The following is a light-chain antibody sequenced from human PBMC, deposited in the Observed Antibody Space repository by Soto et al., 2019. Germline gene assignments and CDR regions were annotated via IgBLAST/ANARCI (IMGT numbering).Light chain of an antibody. J-gene: IGKJ4*01. CDR3: QQRSNWL. V-gene: IGKV3-11*01. Sequence: EIVLTQSPATLSLSPGERATLSCRASQSVSKYVAWYQQKPGQAPGLLIYDASNRATGIPARFSGSASGTDFTLTISSLEPEDFAVYYCQQRSNWLFGGGTKVEIK. CDR1: QSVSKY. CDR2: DAS.